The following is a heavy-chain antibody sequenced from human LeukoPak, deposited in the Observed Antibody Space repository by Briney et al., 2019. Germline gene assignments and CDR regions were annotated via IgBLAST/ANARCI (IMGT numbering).Heavy chain of an antibody. CDR3: ARSIIAAAGTGYFDY. V-gene: IGHV1-69*04. CDR1: GGTLSSYA. J-gene: IGHJ4*02. CDR2: IIPILGIA. D-gene: IGHD6-13*01. Sequence: SVKVSCKASGGTLSSYAISWVRQAPGQGLEWMGRIIPILGIANYAQKFQGRVMITADKSTSTAYMELSSLRSEDTAVYYCARSIIAAAGTGYFDYWGQGTLVTVSS.